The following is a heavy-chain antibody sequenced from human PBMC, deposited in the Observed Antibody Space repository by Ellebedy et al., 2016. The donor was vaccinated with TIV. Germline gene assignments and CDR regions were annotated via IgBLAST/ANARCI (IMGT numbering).Heavy chain of an antibody. D-gene: IGHD3-3*01. CDR1: GFTFSSYG. CDR2: IWYDGSNK. J-gene: IGHJ4*02. Sequence: GGSLRLXXAASGFTFSSYGMHWVRQAPGKGLEWVAVIWYDGSNKYYADSVKGRFTISRDNSKNTLYLQMNSLRAEDTAVYYCAKVARVDPFDYWGQGTLVTVSS. V-gene: IGHV3-33*06. CDR3: AKVARVDPFDY.